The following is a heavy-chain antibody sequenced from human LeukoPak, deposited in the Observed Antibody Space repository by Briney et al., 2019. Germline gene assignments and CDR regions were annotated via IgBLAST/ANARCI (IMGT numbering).Heavy chain of an antibody. CDR3: ARDKKQWLVSYYYYYMDV. CDR2: ISSSSSYI. CDR1: GFTFSSYS. V-gene: IGHV3-21*01. Sequence: GGSLRLSCAASGFTFSSYSMNWVRQAPGKGLEWVSSISSSSSYIYYADSVKGRFTISRDNAKNSLYLQMNSLRAEDTAVYYCARDKKQWLVSYYYYYMDVWGKRTTVTVSS. D-gene: IGHD6-19*01. J-gene: IGHJ6*03.